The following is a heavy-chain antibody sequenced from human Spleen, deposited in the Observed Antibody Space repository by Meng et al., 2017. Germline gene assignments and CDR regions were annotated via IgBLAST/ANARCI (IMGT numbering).Heavy chain of an antibody. CDR2: IFQSGTT. D-gene: IGHD4-11*01. J-gene: IGHJ4*02. Sequence: QVQLAESGPGPGKPSGTLSLTCSVSGGSISTNNWWTWVRQPPGKGLEWIGEIFQSGTTNYNPSLESRATISVDTSQNNLSLKLSSVTAADSAVYYCARGPTTMAHDFDYWGQGTLVTVSS. CDR1: GGSISTNNW. CDR3: ARGPTTMAHDFDY. V-gene: IGHV4-4*02.